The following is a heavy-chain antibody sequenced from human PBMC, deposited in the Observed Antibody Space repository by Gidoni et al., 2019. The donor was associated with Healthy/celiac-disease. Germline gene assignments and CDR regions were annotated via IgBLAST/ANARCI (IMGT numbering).Heavy chain of an antibody. CDR2: ISGSGGGI. J-gene: IGHJ4*02. Sequence: EVQLLESGGGLVQPGGSLRLSCAASGFTFRSFAMSWVRQAPGKGLEGVSAISGSGGGIYYADSVKGRFTISRDNSKNTLYLQMNSLRAEDAALYYCALGVVVVPAAYYDYWGQGTLVTVSS. CDR3: ALGVVVVPAAYYDY. CDR1: GFTFRSFA. V-gene: IGHV3-23*01. D-gene: IGHD2-2*01.